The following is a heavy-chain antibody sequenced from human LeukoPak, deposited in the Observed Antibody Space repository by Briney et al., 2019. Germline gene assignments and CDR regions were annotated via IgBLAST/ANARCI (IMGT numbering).Heavy chain of an antibody. CDR3: ARGEPYYYMDV. D-gene: IGHD1-14*01. V-gene: IGHV4-38-2*02. Sequence: SETLSLTCSVSGYSVSSGYYWGWIRQPPGKGLEWIGSIYHSGNIYYNPSLKSRVTISVDTSKNQFSLKLSSVTAADTAVYYCARGEPYYYMDVWGKGTTVTVSS. J-gene: IGHJ6*03. CDR1: GYSVSSGYY. CDR2: IYHSGNI.